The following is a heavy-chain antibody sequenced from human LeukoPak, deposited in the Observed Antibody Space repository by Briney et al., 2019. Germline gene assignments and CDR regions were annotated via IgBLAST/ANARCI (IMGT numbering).Heavy chain of an antibody. J-gene: IGHJ4*02. CDR2: IYPVGNT. CDR1: GFTVSNNY. D-gene: IGHD1-7*01. Sequence: GGSLRLSCVASGFTVSNNYMAWVRQAPGKGLEWASIIYPVGNTYYADSVKGRFTISRDNSWNTVDLQMNSLRAEDTAVYYCARGGLELRPAYFDYWGQGTLVTVSS. V-gene: IGHV3-53*01. CDR3: ARGGLELRPAYFDY.